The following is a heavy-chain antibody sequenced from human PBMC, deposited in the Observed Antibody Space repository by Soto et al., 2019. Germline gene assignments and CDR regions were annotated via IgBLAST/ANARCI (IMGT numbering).Heavy chain of an antibody. D-gene: IGHD3-3*01. Sequence: GGSLRLSCATSGFTFSNSAMSWVRQAPGKGLEWVSFISFSGGNTYYADSVKGRFTISGDNSKNTLYLQMNSLRAEDTAVYYCARDTYDDYRGQGTLVTVSS. CDR2: ISFSGGNT. J-gene: IGHJ4*02. CDR3: ARDTYDDY. V-gene: IGHV3-23*01. CDR1: GFTFSNSA.